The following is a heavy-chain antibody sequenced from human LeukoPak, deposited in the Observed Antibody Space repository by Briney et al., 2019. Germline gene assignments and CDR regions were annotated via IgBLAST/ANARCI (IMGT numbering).Heavy chain of an antibody. CDR2: NSGST. Sequence: SETLSLTCTVSGGSISTSNYYWGWIRQPPGKGLEWIGNNSGSTYYSPSLKSRVTISLDTSRNQFSLKLNSVTAADTAVYYCARGLYVGSGGYSYGYYFSTYYYMDVWGKGTTVTVSS. CDR3: ARGLYVGSGGYSYGYYFSTYYYMDV. CDR1: GGSISTSNYY. J-gene: IGHJ6*03. D-gene: IGHD5-18*01. V-gene: IGHV4-39*07.